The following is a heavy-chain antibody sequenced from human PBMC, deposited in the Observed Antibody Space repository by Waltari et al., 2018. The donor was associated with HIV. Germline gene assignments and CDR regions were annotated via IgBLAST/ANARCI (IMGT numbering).Heavy chain of an antibody. CDR2: IWSDGYNK. D-gene: IGHD3-16*01. CDR1: GSTLRGFG. Sequence: QVYLMESGGGLAQPRGSLKLSCAASGSTLRGFGMHWVRQAPGKGLEWVAVIWSDGYNKFYADSVRGRFTFSRDNSKYTLSLQMNSLRAEDTALYYCVKERGPFNGFDIWGQGTMVTVSS. V-gene: IGHV3-33*06. J-gene: IGHJ3*02. CDR3: VKERGPFNGFDI.